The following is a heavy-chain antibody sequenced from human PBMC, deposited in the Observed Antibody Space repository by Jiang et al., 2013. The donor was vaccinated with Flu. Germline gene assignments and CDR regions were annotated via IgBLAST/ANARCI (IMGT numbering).Heavy chain of an antibody. D-gene: IGHD5-12*01. J-gene: IGHJ4*02. CDR1: GGSIISDGYV. V-gene: IGHV4-39*07. CDR2: VYYSGSS. CDR3: VRAQKYSGFELPYFDS. Sequence: GGSIISDGYVLGLDPPVPREGGWSGLGVVYYSGSSYSNPSLKSRVTMSVDTSKNQFSLKVKSLTAAGTAMYYCVRAQKYSGFELPYFDSWGQGIQVTVSS.